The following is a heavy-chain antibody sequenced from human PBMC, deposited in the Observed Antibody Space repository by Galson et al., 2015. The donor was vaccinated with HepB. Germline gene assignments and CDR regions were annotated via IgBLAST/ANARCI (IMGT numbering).Heavy chain of an antibody. Sequence: SVKVSCKASGYTFTSYGISWVQQAPGQGLEWMGWISAYNGNTNHAQKVQGRVTMTTDKSTSTAYMELRSLRSDDTAVYYCARVGTDIVVVPAAKSVVTATITYVDYWGQGTLVTVSS. V-gene: IGHV1-18*04. CDR3: ARVGTDIVVVPAAKSVVTATITYVDY. J-gene: IGHJ4*02. D-gene: IGHD2-2*01. CDR2: ISAYNGNT. CDR1: GYTFTSYG.